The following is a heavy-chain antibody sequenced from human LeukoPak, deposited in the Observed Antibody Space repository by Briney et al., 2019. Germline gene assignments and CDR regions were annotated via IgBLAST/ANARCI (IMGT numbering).Heavy chain of an antibody. J-gene: IGHJ4*02. CDR1: GFTFSSYG. CDR3: ARGRIMITFGGVIVSYYFDY. V-gene: IGHV3-33*01. D-gene: IGHD3-16*02. CDR2: IWYDGSNK. Sequence: GGSLRLSCAASGFTFSSYGMHWVRQAPGRGLEWVAVIWYDGSNKYYADSVKGRFTISRDNSKNPLYLQMNSLRAEDTAVYYCARGRIMITFGGVIVSYYFDYWGQGTLVTVSS.